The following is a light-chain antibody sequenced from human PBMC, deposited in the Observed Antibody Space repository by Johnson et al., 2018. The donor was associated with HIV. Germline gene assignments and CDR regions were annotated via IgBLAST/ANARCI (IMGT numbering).Light chain of an antibody. V-gene: IGLV1-51*01. J-gene: IGLJ1*01. CDR3: GTWDYSLSGYV. Sequence: QSVLTQPPSVSAAPGQKVTISCSGSSSKIGNNYVSWYQQLPGTAPKLLIYDNNKRPSGIPDRFSGSKSGTSATLGITGLQTGDEAGYYCGTWDYSLSGYVFGSGTKVTVL. CDR2: DNN. CDR1: SSKIGNNY.